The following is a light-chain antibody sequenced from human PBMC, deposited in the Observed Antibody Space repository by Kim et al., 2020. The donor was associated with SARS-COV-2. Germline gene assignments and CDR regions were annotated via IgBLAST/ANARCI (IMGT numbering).Light chain of an antibody. Sequence: IVLTQSPGTLSLSPGDRATLSCRASQSVSSNYLDWYQQKPGQAPRLLIYGASIRGTGIPDRFSGSGSGTDSTLPISRLEPEDFAVYYCHQDSNSPYTSGQGPKLEI. CDR2: GAS. J-gene: IGKJ2*01. CDR3: HQDSNSPYT. V-gene: IGKV3-20*01. CDR1: QSVSSNY.